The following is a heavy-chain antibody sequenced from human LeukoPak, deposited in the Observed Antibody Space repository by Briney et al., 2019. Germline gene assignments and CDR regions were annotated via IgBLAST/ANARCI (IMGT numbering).Heavy chain of an antibody. Sequence: PSETLSLTCTVSGGSINSYYWSWIRQPPGKGLEWIGYIYYSGSTNYNPSLKSRVTISVDTSKNQFSLKLSSVTAADTAVYYCARAGGYNSPLVYWGQGTLVTVSS. V-gene: IGHV4-59*01. CDR2: IYYSGST. CDR1: GGSINSYY. CDR3: ARAGGYNSPLVY. J-gene: IGHJ4*02. D-gene: IGHD5-24*01.